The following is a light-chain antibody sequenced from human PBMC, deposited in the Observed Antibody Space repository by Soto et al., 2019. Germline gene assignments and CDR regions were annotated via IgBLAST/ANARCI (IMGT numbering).Light chain of an antibody. V-gene: IGKV1-12*01. CDR1: QGISSW. Sequence: DIQMTQSPSSVSASVGDRVTIPCRASQGISSWLAWYQQKPGKAPKLLIYAASSLQSGVPSRFSGSGSGTDFTLTISRLEPEDFAVYYCQQYTDWPLTFGQGTKVDIK. J-gene: IGKJ1*01. CDR3: QQYTDWPLT. CDR2: AAS.